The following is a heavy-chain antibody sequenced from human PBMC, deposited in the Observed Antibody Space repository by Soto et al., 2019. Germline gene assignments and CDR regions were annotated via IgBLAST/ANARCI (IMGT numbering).Heavy chain of an antibody. CDR2: ISSSSSYI. V-gene: IGHV3-21*01. Sequence: PGGSLRLSCAASGFTFSSYSMNWVRQAPGKGLEWVSSISSSSSYIYYADSVKGRFTISRDNAKNSLYPQMNSLRAEDTAVYHWARDSVGGSSPTYGGQGPRVTVPS. D-gene: IGHD3-16*01. CDR1: GFTFSSYS. CDR3: ARDSVGGSSPTY. J-gene: IGHJ4*02.